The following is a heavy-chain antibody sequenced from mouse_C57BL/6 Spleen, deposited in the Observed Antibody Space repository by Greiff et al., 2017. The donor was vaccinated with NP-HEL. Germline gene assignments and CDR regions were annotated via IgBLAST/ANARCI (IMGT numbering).Heavy chain of an antibody. CDR3: ARNPLVTTVVANYAMDY. D-gene: IGHD1-1*01. CDR2: IWSGGST. V-gene: IGHV2-2*01. J-gene: IGHJ4*01. Sequence: QVQLKQSGPGLVQPSQSLSITCTVSGFSLTSYGVHWVRQSPGKGLEWLGVIWSGGSTDYNAAFISRLSISKDNSKSQVFFKMNSLQADDTAIYYCARNPLVTTVVANYAMDYWGQGTSVTVSS. CDR1: GFSLTSYG.